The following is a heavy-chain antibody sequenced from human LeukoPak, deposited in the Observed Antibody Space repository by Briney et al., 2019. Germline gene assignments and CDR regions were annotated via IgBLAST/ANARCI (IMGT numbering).Heavy chain of an antibody. J-gene: IGHJ4*02. CDR2: ITYDGSNK. V-gene: IGHV3-30*03. Sequence: GGSLRLPCVASGFXFPSYVMSWVRQAPGKGLEWVAVITYDGSNKYYADSVKGRFTISRDDSKNTLYLQMNSLRAEDTAVYYCARGDYSTLYYFDYWGQGALVTVSS. CDR3: ARGDYSTLYYFDY. CDR1: GFXFPSYV. D-gene: IGHD4-11*01.